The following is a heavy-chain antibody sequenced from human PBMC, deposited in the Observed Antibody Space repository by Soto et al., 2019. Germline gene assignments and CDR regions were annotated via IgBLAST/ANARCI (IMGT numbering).Heavy chain of an antibody. J-gene: IGHJ3*02. V-gene: IGHV5-51*01. CDR1: GYSFTSYW. CDR3: AREDSSRLHAFDI. CDR2: IYPGDSDT. D-gene: IGHD6-13*01. Sequence: GASLKISCKGSGYSFTSYWIGWVRQMPGKGLEWMGIIYPGDSDTRYSPSFQGQVTISADKSISTAYLQWSSLKASDTAMYYWAREDSSRLHAFDIWGQGTMVTVSS.